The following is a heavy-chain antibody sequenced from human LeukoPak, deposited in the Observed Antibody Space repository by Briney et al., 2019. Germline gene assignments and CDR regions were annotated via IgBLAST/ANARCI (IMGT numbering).Heavy chain of an antibody. CDR1: GGSISSTSSY. V-gene: IGHV4-39*01. CDR2: VRYSGKT. D-gene: IGHD3-22*01. CDR3: AKHYYDSSGLGYYFDY. Sequence: PSETLSLTCTVSGGSISSTSSYWGWIRQPPGKGLEWIGSVRYSGKTYYNPSLKSRVTMSLDTSKNQFSPRLTSVTAADTAVYSCAKHYYDSSGLGYYFDYWGQGTLVTVSS. J-gene: IGHJ4*02.